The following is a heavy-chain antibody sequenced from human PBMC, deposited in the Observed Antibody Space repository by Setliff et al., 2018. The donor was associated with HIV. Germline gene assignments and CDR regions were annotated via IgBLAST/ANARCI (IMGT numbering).Heavy chain of an antibody. Sequence: ASVKVSCKASGGTFSSYAISWVRLAPGHGPEWLGRINPNNGGTDYAQKFQGRVTMSLDTSTNTVYLELKGLTSDDTAVYYCAKPRIFDSFDVWGPGTVVTVSS. V-gene: IGHV1-2*06. CDR1: GGTFSSYA. D-gene: IGHD2-15*01. CDR3: AKPRIFDSFDV. J-gene: IGHJ3*01. CDR2: INPNNGGT.